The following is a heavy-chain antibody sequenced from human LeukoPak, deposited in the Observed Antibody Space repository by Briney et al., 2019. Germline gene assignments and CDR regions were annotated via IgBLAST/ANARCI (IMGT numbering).Heavy chain of an antibody. CDR2: ISSSSSTI. CDR3: ARTTVVTPDAFDI. V-gene: IGHV3-48*01. D-gene: IGHD4-23*01. Sequence: GGSLRLSCAASGFTFSSYSMNWVRQAPGEGLEWVSYISSSSSTIYYADSVKGRFTISRDNAKNSLYLQMNSLRAEDTAVYYCARTTVVTPDAFDIWGQGTMVTVSS. J-gene: IGHJ3*02. CDR1: GFTFSSYS.